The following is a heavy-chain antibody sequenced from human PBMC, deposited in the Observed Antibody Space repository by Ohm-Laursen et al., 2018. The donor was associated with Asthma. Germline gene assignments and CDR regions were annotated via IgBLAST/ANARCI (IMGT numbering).Heavy chain of an antibody. CDR2: ISWNSGSI. V-gene: IGHV3-9*01. CDR3: AKGLAAAVDYGMDV. J-gene: IGHJ6*02. CDR1: GFTFDDYV. D-gene: IGHD6-13*01. Sequence: SLRLPCAASGFTFDDYVMHWVRQAPGKGLEWVSGISWNSGSIGYEDSVKGRFTISRDNAKNSLYLRMNSLRVEDTALYYCAKGLAAAVDYGMDVWGQGTTVTVSS.